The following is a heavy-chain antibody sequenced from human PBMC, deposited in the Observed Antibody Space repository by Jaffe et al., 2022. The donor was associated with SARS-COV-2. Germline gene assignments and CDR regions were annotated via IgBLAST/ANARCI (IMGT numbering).Heavy chain of an antibody. D-gene: IGHD3-10*01. CDR2: IYSGGST. Sequence: EVQLVETGGGLIQPGGSLRLSCAASGFTVSSNYMSWVRQAPGKGLEWVSVIYSGGSTYYADSVKGRFTISRDNSKNTLYLQMNSLRAEDTAVYYCARGSGGSGSYYYMDVWGKGTTVTVSS. CDR1: GFTVSSNY. CDR3: ARGSGGSGSYYYMDV. J-gene: IGHJ6*03. V-gene: IGHV3-53*02.